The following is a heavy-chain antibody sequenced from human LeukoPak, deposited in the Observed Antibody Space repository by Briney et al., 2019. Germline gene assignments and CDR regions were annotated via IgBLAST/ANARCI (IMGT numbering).Heavy chain of an antibody. CDR2: IYPTGST. D-gene: IGHD3-9*01. CDR3: ARDWSRREYYDILTGGFTFDY. CDR1: GGSISSGGCS. V-gene: IGHV4-30-2*01. Sequence: SQTLSLTCAVSGGSISSGGCSWSWIRQPPGKGLEWIGNIYPTGSTYYNPSLKSRVTISVDTSKNQFSLKLSSVTAADTAVYYCARDWSRREYYDILTGGFTFDYWGQGTLVTVSS. J-gene: IGHJ4*02.